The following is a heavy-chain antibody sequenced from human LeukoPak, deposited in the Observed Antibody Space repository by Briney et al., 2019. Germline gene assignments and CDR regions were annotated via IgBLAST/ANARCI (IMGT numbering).Heavy chain of an antibody. J-gene: IGHJ5*02. CDR1: GYTFTSYG. V-gene: IGHV1-18*01. D-gene: IGHD2-15*01. CDR2: ISAYNGNT. CDR3: ARAVVVVAADWFDP. Sequence: GASVNVSCKASGYTFTSYGISWVRQAPGQGLEWMGWISAYNGNTNYAQKLQGRVTMTTDTSTSTAYMELRSLRSDDTAVYYCARAVVVVAADWFDPWGQGTLVTVSS.